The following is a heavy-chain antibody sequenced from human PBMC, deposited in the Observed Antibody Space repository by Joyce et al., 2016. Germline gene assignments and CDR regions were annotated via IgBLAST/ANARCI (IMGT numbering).Heavy chain of an antibody. CDR1: GGSINSRSYY. D-gene: IGHD3-10*01. CDR2: IYYSGST. V-gene: IGHV4-39*07. J-gene: IGHJ6*03. CDR3: ARYPGSRSTGSRTSGFFYMDV. Sequence: QMQLQESGPGLVKPSETLSLTCAVSGGSINSRSYYWAWNRQPPGKGLEGIGSIYYSGSTYYNPSLESRVTISVDTSKNNFSLKLRSVTAADTAVYYCARYPGSRSTGSRTSGFFYMDVWGKGTTVTVSS.